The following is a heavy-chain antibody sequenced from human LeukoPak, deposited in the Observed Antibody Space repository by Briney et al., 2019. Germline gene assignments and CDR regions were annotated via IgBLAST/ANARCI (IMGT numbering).Heavy chain of an antibody. Sequence: GGSLRLSCAASGFTLSDYAMAWVRQAPGKGLEWVSSISSSGNTYYAESVKGRFTISRDNSKNTLYLQMNSLRAEDTAVYYCVRGLSGNYDYWGQGTLVTVSS. D-gene: IGHD1-26*01. CDR1: GFTLSDYA. CDR3: VRGLSGNYDY. V-gene: IGHV3-23*01. CDR2: ISSSGNT. J-gene: IGHJ4*02.